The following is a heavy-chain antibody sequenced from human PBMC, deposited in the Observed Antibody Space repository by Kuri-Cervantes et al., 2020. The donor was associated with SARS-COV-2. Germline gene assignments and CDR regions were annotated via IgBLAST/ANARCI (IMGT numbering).Heavy chain of an antibody. V-gene: IGHV4-34*01. J-gene: IGHJ6*03. CDR3: AGSSKYYYYMDV. CDR1: GGSISSYY. CDR2: INHSGST. D-gene: IGHD2-2*01. Sequence: GSLRLSCTVSGGSISSYYWSWIRQPPGKGLEWIGEINHSGSTNYNPSLKSRVTISVDTSKNQFSLKLSSVTAANTAVYYCAGSSKYYYYMDVWGKGTTVTVSS.